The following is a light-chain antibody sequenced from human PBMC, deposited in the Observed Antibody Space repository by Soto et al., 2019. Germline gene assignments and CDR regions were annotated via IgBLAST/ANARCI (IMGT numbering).Light chain of an antibody. CDR3: AAWDDSLSSYV. CDR1: SSYIVRNV. J-gene: IGLJ1*01. CDR2: SNK. V-gene: IGLV1-47*02. Sequence: QSAPTQPPSASGNPAQRVTISCSGVSSYIVRNVVNWYQQFPGTAPKLLIYSNKQRPSGVPDRFSGSKSGTSASLAISGLRSEDEADYYCAAWDDSLSSYVFGTGTK.